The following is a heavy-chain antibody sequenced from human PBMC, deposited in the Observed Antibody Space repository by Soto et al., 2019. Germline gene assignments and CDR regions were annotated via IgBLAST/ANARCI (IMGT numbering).Heavy chain of an antibody. CDR2: IYYTGST. CDR1: GGSISSSSYY. D-gene: IGHD6-13*01. V-gene: IGHV4-39*01. CDR3: ARATAAGISAMDV. Sequence: SETLSLTCTVSGGSISSSSYYWAWIRQPPGRGLEWLGSIYYTGSTYYSPSLKNRVDVSLDTSSKRFSLRLTSVTDADSGVYYWARATAAGISAMDVWGQGTRVTVSS. J-gene: IGHJ6*02.